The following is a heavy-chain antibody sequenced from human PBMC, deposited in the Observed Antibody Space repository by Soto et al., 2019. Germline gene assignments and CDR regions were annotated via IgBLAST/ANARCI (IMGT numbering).Heavy chain of an antibody. CDR3: ARRGSGSYYDISGYYYMDV. CDR1: GYTFTSYD. J-gene: IGHJ6*03. Sequence: ASVKVSCKASGYTFTSYDINWVRQATGQGLEWMGWMNPNSGNTGYAQKFQGRVTMTRNTSISTAYMELSSLRSEDTAVYYCARRGSGSYYDISGYYYMDVWGKGTTVTVSS. D-gene: IGHD3-10*01. V-gene: IGHV1-8*01. CDR2: MNPNSGNT.